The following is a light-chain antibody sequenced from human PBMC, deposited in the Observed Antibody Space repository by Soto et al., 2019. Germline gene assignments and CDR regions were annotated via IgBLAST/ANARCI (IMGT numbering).Light chain of an antibody. J-gene: IGKJ2*01. CDR3: QQYHDSPMNT. Sequence: VLPQSPDTLSLSLGDRATLSCRASQSVRTTFLAWYQQRPGQAPRILIYGASNRAAGIPERFSGSAPGTEFTLTISRLEPDDSAVYYCQQYHDSPMNTFGQGTKLQIK. V-gene: IGKV3-20*01. CDR2: GAS. CDR1: QSVRTTF.